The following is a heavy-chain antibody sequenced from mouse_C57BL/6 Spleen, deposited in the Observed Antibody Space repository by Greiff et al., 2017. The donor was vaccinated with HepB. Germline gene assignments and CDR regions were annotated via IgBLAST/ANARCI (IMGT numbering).Heavy chain of an antibody. V-gene: IGHV3-6*01. D-gene: IGHD2-4*01. CDR3: AREGNYDGDYFDY. J-gene: IGHJ2*01. CDR1: GYSITSGYY. Sequence: VQLQQSGPGLVKPSQSLSLTCSVTGYSITSGYYWNWIRQFPGNKLEWMGYISYDGSNNYNPSLKNRISITRDTSKNQFFLKLNSVTTEDTATYYCAREGNYDGDYFDYWGQGTTLTVSS. CDR2: ISYDGSN.